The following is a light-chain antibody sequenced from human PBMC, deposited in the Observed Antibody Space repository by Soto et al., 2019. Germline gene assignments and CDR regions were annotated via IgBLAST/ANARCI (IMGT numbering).Light chain of an antibody. J-gene: IGKJ1*01. CDR1: QVIIND. V-gene: IGKV1-6*01. CDR3: QQYNSYWT. Sequence: AIQMTQSPSSLSASVGYRFTITCRASQVIINDLGWYQQKPGKAPKLLIYAASSLQSGVPSRFSGSGSGTDFTLTISSLQPDDFATYYCQQYNSYWTFGQGTKVDI. CDR2: AAS.